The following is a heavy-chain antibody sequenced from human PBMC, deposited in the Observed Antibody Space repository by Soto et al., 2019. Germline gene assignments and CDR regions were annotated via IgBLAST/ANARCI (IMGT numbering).Heavy chain of an antibody. J-gene: IGHJ4*02. CDR1: GYTFTSYD. Sequence: ASVKVSCKASGYTFTSYDINWVRQATGQGLEWMGWMNPNSGNTGYAQKFQGRVTMTRNTSISTAYMELSSLRSEDTAVYYCARVWRYYYDSSGYFGYWGQGTLVTVSS. CDR2: MNPNSGNT. CDR3: ARVWRYYYDSSGYFGY. V-gene: IGHV1-8*01. D-gene: IGHD3-22*01.